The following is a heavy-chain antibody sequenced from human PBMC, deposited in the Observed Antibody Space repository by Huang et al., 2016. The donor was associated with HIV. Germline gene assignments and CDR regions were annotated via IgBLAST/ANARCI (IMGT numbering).Heavy chain of an antibody. V-gene: IGHV3-23*01. J-gene: IGHJ4*02. D-gene: IGHD1-26*01. CDR1: GFTFNIYA. CDR3: AKPYSGSSNQVFDY. CDR2: ISASGDTK. Sequence: EVRLLESGGRLVQSGESLRLSCAASGFTFNIYAMSWVRQAPGKGLGGVAGISASGDTKNYPDSVKGRFTISRDNSRSILYRQMSSLGVEATAMYYCAKPYSGSSNQVFDYWGQGTMVTVSS.